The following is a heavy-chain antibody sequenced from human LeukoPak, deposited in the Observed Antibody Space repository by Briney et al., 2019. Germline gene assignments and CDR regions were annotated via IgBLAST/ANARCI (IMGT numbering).Heavy chain of an antibody. CDR1: GGSFSGYY. CDR2: INHSGST. J-gene: IGHJ4*02. D-gene: IGHD3-22*01. CDR3: ARLGYDGSALHHFDY. Sequence: SETLSLTCAVYGGSFSGYYWSWIRQPPGKGLEWIGEINHSGSTNYNPSLKSRVTILVDTSKNQFSLKLRSVTAADTAVYYCARLGYDGSALHHFDYWGQGTLVTVSS. V-gene: IGHV4-34*01.